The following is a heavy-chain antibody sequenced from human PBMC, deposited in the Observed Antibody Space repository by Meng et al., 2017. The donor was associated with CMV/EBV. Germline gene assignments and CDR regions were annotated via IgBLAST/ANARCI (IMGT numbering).Heavy chain of an antibody. CDR1: SGSLSGYF. CDR2: INHSGTT. Sequence: SETLSLTCAAYSGSLSGYFWSWIRQPPGKGLEWIGEINHSGTTSYNPSLKSGVTISVDTSKNQFSLKLSSVTAADTAVYYCARGVTCNWYFDLWGRGTLVTVSS. CDR3: ARGVTCNWYFDL. D-gene: IGHD2-21*02. V-gene: IGHV4-34*01. J-gene: IGHJ2*01.